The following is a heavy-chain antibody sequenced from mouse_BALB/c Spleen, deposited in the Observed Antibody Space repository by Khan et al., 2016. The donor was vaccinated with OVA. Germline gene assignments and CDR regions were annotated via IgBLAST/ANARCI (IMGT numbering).Heavy chain of an antibody. D-gene: IGHD2-14*01. CDR2: IWGGGGT. V-gene: IGHV2-6-4*01. Sequence: VQLQESGPGLVAPSQSLSITCTVSGFSLSRYNIHWVRQPPGKGLEWLGMIWGGGGTDYNSTLKIRLSISKDNSKSQAFLQMNSLQHDDTTMYYGARAYYGYDGYYAMDNRGQGTSVTVSS. CDR1: GFSLSRYN. CDR3: ARAYYGYDGYYAMDN. J-gene: IGHJ4*01.